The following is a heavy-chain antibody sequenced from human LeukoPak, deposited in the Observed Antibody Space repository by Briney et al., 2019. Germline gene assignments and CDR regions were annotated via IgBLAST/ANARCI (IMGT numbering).Heavy chain of an antibody. Sequence: SETLSLTCTVSGGSISSSSYYWGWIRQPPGKGLEWIGSIYYSGSTYYNPSLKSRVTISVDTSKNQFSLKLSSVTAADTAVYYCARGYYGSGSYYETVIDYWGQGTLVTVSS. V-gene: IGHV4-39*01. CDR3: ARGYYGSGSYYETVIDY. J-gene: IGHJ4*02. CDR1: GGSISSSSYY. D-gene: IGHD3-10*01. CDR2: IYYSGST.